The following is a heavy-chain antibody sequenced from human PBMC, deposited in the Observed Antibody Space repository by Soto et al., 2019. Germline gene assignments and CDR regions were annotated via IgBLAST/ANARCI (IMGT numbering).Heavy chain of an antibody. Sequence: ASVRVSCKASGYTFTSYAMHWVRQAPGQRLEWMGWINAGNGNTKYSQKFRGRVTITRDTSASTAYMELSSLRSEDTAVYYCARVRRPYCSGGSCYVNYYFDYWGQGTLVTVSS. V-gene: IGHV1-3*01. J-gene: IGHJ4*02. CDR2: INAGNGNT. CDR1: GYTFTSYA. D-gene: IGHD2-15*01. CDR3: ARVRRPYCSGGSCYVNYYFDY.